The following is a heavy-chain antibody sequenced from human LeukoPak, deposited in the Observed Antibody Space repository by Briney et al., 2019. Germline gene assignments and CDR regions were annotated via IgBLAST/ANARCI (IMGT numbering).Heavy chain of an antibody. D-gene: IGHD6-25*01. CDR1: GYTFTGYY. Sequence: ASVKVSCKASGYTFTGYYMHWVRQAPGQGLEWMGWISAYNGNTNYAQKLQGRVTMTTDTSTSTAYMELRSLRSDDTAVYYCARDRVASGFDPWGQGTLVTVSS. CDR3: ARDRVASGFDP. J-gene: IGHJ5*02. CDR2: ISAYNGNT. V-gene: IGHV1-18*04.